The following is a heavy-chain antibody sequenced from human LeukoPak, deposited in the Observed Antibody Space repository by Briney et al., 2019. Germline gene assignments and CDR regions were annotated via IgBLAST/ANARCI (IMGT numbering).Heavy chain of an antibody. V-gene: IGHV3-48*04. J-gene: IGHJ4*02. Sequence: GGSLRLSCAASGFTFSSYSMNWVRQAPGKGLEWVSFISSSSNTIYYADSVKSRFTISRDNAKNSLYLQMNSLRAEDTAVYYCARDRGGSYSAIDYWGQGTLVTVSS. CDR2: ISSSSNTI. D-gene: IGHD1-26*01. CDR1: GFTFSSYS. CDR3: ARDRGGSYSAIDY.